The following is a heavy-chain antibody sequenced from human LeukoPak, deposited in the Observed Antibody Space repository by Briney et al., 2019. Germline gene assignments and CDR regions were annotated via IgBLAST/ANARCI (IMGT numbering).Heavy chain of an antibody. Sequence: GGSLRLSCAASGFTFSSYSMNWVRQAPGKGPEWVSYISSSSSTIYYADSVKGRFTISRDNAKNSLYLQMNSLRAEDTAVYYCARTSRGATDYWGQGTLVTVSS. CDR2: ISSSSSTI. J-gene: IGHJ4*02. CDR3: ARTSRGATDY. CDR1: GFTFSSYS. D-gene: IGHD1-26*01. V-gene: IGHV3-48*01.